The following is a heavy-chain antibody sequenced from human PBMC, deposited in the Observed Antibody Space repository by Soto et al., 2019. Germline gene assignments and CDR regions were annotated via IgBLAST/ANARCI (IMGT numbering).Heavy chain of an antibody. CDR1: GGSRSSGGYA. V-gene: IGHV4-30-2*01. J-gene: IGHJ5*02. CDR3: ARFFRAASWFDP. Sequence: LSLTRAASGGSRSSGGYAWCWILQPPGKALEWIGYIYHSGSTYYNPSLKSRVTISVDRSKNQFSLKLSSVTAADTAVYYCARFFRAASWFDPWGQGPLVTVSS. CDR2: IYHSGST.